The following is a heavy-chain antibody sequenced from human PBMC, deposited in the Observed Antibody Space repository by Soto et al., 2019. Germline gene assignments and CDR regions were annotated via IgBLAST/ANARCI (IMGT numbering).Heavy chain of an antibody. CDR1: GFTFSSYA. Sequence: SLRLSCAASGFTFSSYAMHWVRQAPGKGLEWVAVISYDGSNKYYADSVKGRFTISRDNSKNTLYLQMNSLRAEDTAVYYCARDQEGGWTGTTGPHYYYYGMDVWGQGTTVTVSS. CDR3: ARDQEGGWTGTTGPHYYYYGMDV. D-gene: IGHD1-7*01. CDR2: ISYDGSNK. J-gene: IGHJ6*02. V-gene: IGHV3-30-3*01.